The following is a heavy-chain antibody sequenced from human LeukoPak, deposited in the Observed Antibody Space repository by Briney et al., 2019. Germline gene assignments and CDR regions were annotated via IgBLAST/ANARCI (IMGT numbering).Heavy chain of an antibody. V-gene: IGHV3-15*01. Sequence: GGSLRLSCAASGFTFSNAWMSWVRQAPGKGLEWVGRIKSKTAGGTTDYAAPVKGRFTISRDDSKNTLYLQMNSLKTEDTAVYYCAPGGFDYWGQGTLVTVSS. CDR2: IKSKTAGGTT. D-gene: IGHD3-10*01. CDR3: APGGFDY. J-gene: IGHJ4*02. CDR1: GFTFSNAW.